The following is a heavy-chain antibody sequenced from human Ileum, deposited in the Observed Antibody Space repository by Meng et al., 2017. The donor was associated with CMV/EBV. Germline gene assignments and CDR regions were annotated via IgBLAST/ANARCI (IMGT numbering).Heavy chain of an antibody. CDR3: ARDPYSNSWYRRNIEHYFDY. V-gene: IGHV3-7*01. J-gene: IGHJ4*02. CDR2: IKQDGSDK. CDR1: GFTFSGYW. D-gene: IGHD6-13*01. Sequence: GESLKISCVASGFTFSGYWMNWVRQAPGKGLEWVANIKQDGSDKYYVDSVKGRFTISRDNVKNSLYLQLNALRVEDTAVYYCARDPYSNSWYRRNIEHYFDYWGQGALVTVSS.